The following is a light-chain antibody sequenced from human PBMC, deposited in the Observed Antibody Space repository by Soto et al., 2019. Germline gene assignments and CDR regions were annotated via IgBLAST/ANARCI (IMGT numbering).Light chain of an antibody. CDR1: SGHSDYG. CDR3: QTWDTVVV. Sequence: QSVLTQSPSASASLGASVKLTCTVSSGHSDYGIAWHQQQPDTGPRYLMKLNRDGSHNEGDGIPDRFSGSSSGAERSLTISSLQSDDEADYYCQTWDTVVVFGGGTKITVL. J-gene: IGLJ2*01. V-gene: IGLV4-69*01. CDR2: LNRDGSH.